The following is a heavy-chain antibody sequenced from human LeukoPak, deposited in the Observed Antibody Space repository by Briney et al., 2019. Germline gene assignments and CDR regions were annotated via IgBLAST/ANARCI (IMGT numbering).Heavy chain of an antibody. J-gene: IGHJ4*02. D-gene: IGHD3-10*01. V-gene: IGHV3-7*01. Sequence: GGSLRLSREASGFTFSDHWMNWVRQAPGMGLEWVACIKQDGSQKYYVDSVKGRFTISRDNAKNSLYLQMSSLRAEDTAMYYCARDKGYGSDYWGPGVQVTVSS. CDR2: IKQDGSQK. CDR3: ARDKGYGSDY. CDR1: GFTFSDHW.